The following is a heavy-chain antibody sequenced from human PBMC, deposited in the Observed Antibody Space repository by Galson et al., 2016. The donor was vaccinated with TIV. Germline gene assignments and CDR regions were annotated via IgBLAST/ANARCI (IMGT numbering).Heavy chain of an antibody. CDR1: GFSVSNTY. Sequence: SLRLSCAASGFSVSNTYMRWLRQSPGRGLEWVSVIYGGGSTYYADSVEGRFTLSRDNSKNTLYLQMNNLSGDDAAVYYCAREGRGRDGFNFFEQWGQGTLVTVSS. CDR3: AREGRGRDGFNFFEQ. CDR2: IYGGGST. J-gene: IGHJ4*02. V-gene: IGHV3-53*01. D-gene: IGHD5-24*01.